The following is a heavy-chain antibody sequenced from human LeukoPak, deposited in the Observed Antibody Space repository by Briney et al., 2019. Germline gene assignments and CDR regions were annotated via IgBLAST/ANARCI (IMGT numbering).Heavy chain of an antibody. CDR2: INRDGSKK. CDR1: GFTFSSYG. V-gene: IGHV3-7*01. CDR3: VREIFGLDY. Sequence: GGSLRLSCAASGFTFSSYGMHWVRQAPGKGLEWVANINRDGSKKYYVDSVKGRFTISRDNAKNSLYLQMNSLRAEDAAVYYCVREIFGLDYWGQGTLVTVSS. J-gene: IGHJ4*02. D-gene: IGHD3-10*01.